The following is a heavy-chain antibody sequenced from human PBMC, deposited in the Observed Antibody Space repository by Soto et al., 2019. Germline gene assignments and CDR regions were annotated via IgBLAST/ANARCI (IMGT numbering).Heavy chain of an antibody. CDR3: ASQATYYYDRSGSMKTAFDI. V-gene: IGHV1-69*13. CDR1: GGTFSSYA. Sequence: SVKVSCKASGGTFSSYAISWVRQAPGQGLEWLGGIIPIFNTANYAQKFQGRATITADESTSTAYMELTSLRSEDTAVYYCASQATYYYDRSGSMKTAFDIWGEGKMVTVSS. D-gene: IGHD3-22*01. CDR2: IIPIFNTA. J-gene: IGHJ3*02.